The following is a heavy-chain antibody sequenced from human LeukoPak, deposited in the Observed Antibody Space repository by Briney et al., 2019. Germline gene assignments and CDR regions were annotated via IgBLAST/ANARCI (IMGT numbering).Heavy chain of an antibody. CDR2: INHRGGT. Sequence: KPSETLSLTCAVFGGSFSGYYWSWNRQPPGRGLEWIGEINHRGGTNYNPSLKSRVSISVDTSKNQFSLNLRSVTAADTAVYYCVRELAVARAAFDMWGQGTMVTVSS. J-gene: IGHJ3*02. D-gene: IGHD6-19*01. CDR1: GGSFSGYY. CDR3: VRELAVARAAFDM. V-gene: IGHV4-34*01.